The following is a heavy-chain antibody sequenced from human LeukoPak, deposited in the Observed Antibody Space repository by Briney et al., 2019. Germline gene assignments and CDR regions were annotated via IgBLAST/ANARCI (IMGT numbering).Heavy chain of an antibody. J-gene: IGHJ6*02. D-gene: IGHD5-18*01. CDR1: GFTLGDQA. V-gene: IGHV3-49*04. CDR2: IRSKIYRGTT. CDR3: SRGPIQLWLHNGMDV. Sequence: PGPSLSPSRTTSGFTLGDQATGWARLPARKWRGWVGFIRSKIYRGTTEYAASMKDRFTISRDDSRSIAYLQMNSLKIEDTAVYFCSRGPIQLWLHNGMDVWGQGATVTVSS.